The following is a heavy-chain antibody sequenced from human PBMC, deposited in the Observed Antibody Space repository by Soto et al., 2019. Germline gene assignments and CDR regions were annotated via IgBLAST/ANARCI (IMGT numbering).Heavy chain of an antibody. CDR3: ARAPGSSTSCYICYYYGMDG. J-gene: IGHJ6*02. CDR2: ISAFNGIT. Sequence: QVQLVQSGAEVKKPGASVKVSCKASGYTFTSYGISWVRQAPGQGLEWMGWISAFNGITKNAQKLQGRVTMTTDTATGTAYMELRSLRSDDTAVYDCARAPGSSTSCYICYYYGMDGWGQGTTVTVSS. D-gene: IGHD2-2*02. V-gene: IGHV1-18*04. CDR1: GYTFTSYG.